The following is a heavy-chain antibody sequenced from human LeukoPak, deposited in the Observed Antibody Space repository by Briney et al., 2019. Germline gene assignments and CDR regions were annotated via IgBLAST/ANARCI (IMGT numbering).Heavy chain of an antibody. D-gene: IGHD6-13*01. CDR3: ARGGIAAAAAEYFQH. J-gene: IGHJ1*01. CDR2: IHYSGST. V-gene: IGHV4-31*03. Sequence: TLSLTCTVSSGSISSGGYYWRWIRQHPGTGLEWIGYIHYSGSTYYKPSLKSRVTISVDTSKNQFSLNLSSVTAADTAVYYCARGGIAAAAAEYFQHWGQGTPVTVSS. CDR1: SGSISSGGYY.